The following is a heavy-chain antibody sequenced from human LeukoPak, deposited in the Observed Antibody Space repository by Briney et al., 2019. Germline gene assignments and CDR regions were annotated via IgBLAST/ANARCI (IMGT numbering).Heavy chain of an antibody. CDR2: MNPNSGNT. D-gene: IGHD2-2*01. CDR1: GYTFTSYD. CDR3: ARGAFQLLLLLY. Sequence: ASVKVSCKASGYTFTSYDINWVRQATGQGLEWMGWMNPNSGNTGYAQKFQGRVTMTRNTSISTAYMELSSLRSEDTAVYYCARGAFQLLLLLYWGQGTLVTVSS. V-gene: IGHV1-8*01. J-gene: IGHJ4*02.